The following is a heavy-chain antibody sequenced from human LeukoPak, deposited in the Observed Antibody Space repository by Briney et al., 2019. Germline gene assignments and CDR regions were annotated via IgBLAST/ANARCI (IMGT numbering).Heavy chain of an antibody. V-gene: IGHV1-69*13. D-gene: IGHD6-13*01. Sequence: ASVKVSCKASGGTFSSYAISWVRQAPGQGLEWMGGIIPIFGTANYAQKFQGRVTITADESTSTAYMELSSLRSEDTAVYYCARSGIGIAAAGTNFDYWGQGTLVTVSS. CDR1: GGTFSSYA. J-gene: IGHJ4*02. CDR3: ARSGIGIAAAGTNFDY. CDR2: IIPIFGTA.